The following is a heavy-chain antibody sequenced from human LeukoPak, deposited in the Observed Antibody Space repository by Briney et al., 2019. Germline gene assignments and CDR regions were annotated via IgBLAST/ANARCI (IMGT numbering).Heavy chain of an antibody. CDR2: IYTSGST. CDR1: GGSISSYY. Sequence: KPSETLSLTCTVSGGSISSYYWSWIRQPAGKGLEWMGRIYTSGSTNYNPSLKSRVTMSVDTSKNQFSLKLSSVTAADTAVYYCAITYYYDSSGYYYDKCAFDIWGQGTMVTVSS. J-gene: IGHJ3*02. CDR3: AITYYYDSSGYYYDKCAFDI. V-gene: IGHV4-4*07. D-gene: IGHD3-22*01.